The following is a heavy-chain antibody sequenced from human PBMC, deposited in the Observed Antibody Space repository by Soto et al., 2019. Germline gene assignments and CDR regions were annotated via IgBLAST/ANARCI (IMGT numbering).Heavy chain of an antibody. CDR1: GYTFTSYY. Sequence: GASVKVSYKASGYTFTSYYMHWVRQAPGQGLEWMGIINPSGGSTSYAQKFQGRVTMTRDTSTSTVYMELSSLRSEDTAVYYCASSPVAVAGKGYYYYGMDVWGQGTTVTVSS. J-gene: IGHJ6*02. V-gene: IGHV1-46*01. CDR3: ASSPVAVAGKGYYYYGMDV. CDR2: INPSGGST. D-gene: IGHD6-19*01.